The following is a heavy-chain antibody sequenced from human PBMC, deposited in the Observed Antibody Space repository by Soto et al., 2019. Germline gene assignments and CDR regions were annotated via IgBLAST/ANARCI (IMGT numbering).Heavy chain of an antibody. CDR3: ASAVDTAMVTRISYGMDV. Sequence: ASVKVSCKASGYTFTSYYMHWVRQAPGQGLEWMGIINPSGGSTSYAQKFQGRVTMTRDTSTSTVYMELSSLRSEDTAVYYCASAVDTAMVTRISYGMDVWGQGTTVTVSS. D-gene: IGHD5-18*01. J-gene: IGHJ6*02. CDR2: INPSGGST. V-gene: IGHV1-46*01. CDR1: GYTFTSYY.